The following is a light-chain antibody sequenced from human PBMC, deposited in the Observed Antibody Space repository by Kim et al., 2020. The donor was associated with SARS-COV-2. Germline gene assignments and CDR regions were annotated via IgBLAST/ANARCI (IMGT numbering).Light chain of an antibody. V-gene: IGKV3-11*01. J-gene: IGKJ1*01. Sequence: RGGKAPPSCGAPRSVSAYLAWYHQKPGQAPRLLIYKASTRATCIPARCSGSVSGTDFTLTISGLEPEDFAVYYCQQRSNWPPWTFGQGTKMEIK. CDR1: RSVSAY. CDR3: QQRSNWPPWT. CDR2: KAS.